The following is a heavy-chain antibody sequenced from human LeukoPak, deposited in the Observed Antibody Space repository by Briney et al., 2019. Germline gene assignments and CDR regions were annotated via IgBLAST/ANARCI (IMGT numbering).Heavy chain of an antibody. CDR3: ARSIGSGYYGY. CDR2: MNHSGSA. Sequence: SETLSLTCAVYGGSFSGYYWTWIRQPPGKGLEWIGEMNHSGSANYNPSLKSRVTISVDTSKNQCSLRLSSVTAADTAVYYCARSIGSGYYGYWGQGTLVTVSS. CDR1: GGSFSGYY. J-gene: IGHJ4*02. D-gene: IGHD3-3*01. V-gene: IGHV4-34*01.